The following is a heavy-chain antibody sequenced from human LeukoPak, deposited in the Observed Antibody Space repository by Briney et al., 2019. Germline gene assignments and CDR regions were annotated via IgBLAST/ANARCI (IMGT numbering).Heavy chain of an antibody. CDR2: ISFTTTTE. V-gene: IGHV3-48*02. CDR1: AFIFSNYG. J-gene: IGHJ4*02. CDR3: AKDLTI. Sequence: GGSMRLSCAASAFIFSNYGMTWVRQAPGKGLEWVSYISFTTTTEYYADSVKGRFTVSRDNAKNSLYLQMNSLRDEDTAVYYCAKDLTIRGQGTLVTVSS. D-gene: IGHD1-1*01.